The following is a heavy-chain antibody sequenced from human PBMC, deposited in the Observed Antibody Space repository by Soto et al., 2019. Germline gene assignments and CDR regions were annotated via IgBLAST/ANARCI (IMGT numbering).Heavy chain of an antibody. CDR1: GYTFTSYA. CDR3: ARDLRGWPAY. V-gene: IGHV1-3*01. D-gene: IGHD5-12*01. CDR2: INAGNGNT. Sequence: ASVKVSCKASGYTFTSYAMHWVRQAPGQRLEWMGWINAGNGNTKYSQKFQGRVAVTKDTSASTAYLELSSLRSEDTVVYYCARDLRGWPAYWGQGTLVTVSS. J-gene: IGHJ4*02.